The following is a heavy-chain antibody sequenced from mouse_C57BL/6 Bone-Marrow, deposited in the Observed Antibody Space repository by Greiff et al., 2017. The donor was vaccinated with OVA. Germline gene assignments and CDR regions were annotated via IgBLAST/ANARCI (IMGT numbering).Heavy chain of an antibody. J-gene: IGHJ2*01. CDR1: GYTFTDYY. V-gene: IGHV1-76*01. CDR2: IYPGSGNT. Sequence: QVHVKQSGAELVRPGASVKLSCKASGYTFTDYYINWVKQRPGQGLEWIARIYPGSGNTYYNEKFKGKATLTAEKSSSTAYMQLSSLTSEDSAVYFCARFYYGYDDYFDYWGQGTTLTVSS. D-gene: IGHD2-2*01. CDR3: ARFYYGYDDYFDY.